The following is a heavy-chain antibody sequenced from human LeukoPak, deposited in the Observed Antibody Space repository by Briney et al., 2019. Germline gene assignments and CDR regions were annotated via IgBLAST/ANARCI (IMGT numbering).Heavy chain of an antibody. D-gene: IGHD3-10*01. CDR1: GGSISSYY. J-gene: IGHJ4*02. V-gene: IGHV4-4*07. CDR2: IYTSGST. CDR3: ARSSMVRGLANFDY. Sequence: SETLSLTCTVSGGSISSYYWSWIRQPAGKGLEWIGRIYTSGSTNYNPSLKSRVTMSVDTSKNRFSLKLSSVTAADTAVYYCARSSMVRGLANFDYWGQGTLVTVSS.